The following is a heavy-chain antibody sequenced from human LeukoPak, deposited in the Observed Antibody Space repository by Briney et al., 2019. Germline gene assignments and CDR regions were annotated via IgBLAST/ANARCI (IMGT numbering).Heavy chain of an antibody. CDR3: ARRDGYDSTTFDY. CDR1: GSSFSSYW. Sequence: GASLQISCQGSGSSFSSYWIGWVRQLPGKGLEWMGIIYPGDSDTRYSPSFQGQVTISADKSISTAYLQWSILKASDTAMYYCARRDGYDSTTFDYWGQGTLVTVSS. J-gene: IGHJ4*02. D-gene: IGHD5-24*01. V-gene: IGHV5-51*01. CDR2: IYPGDSDT.